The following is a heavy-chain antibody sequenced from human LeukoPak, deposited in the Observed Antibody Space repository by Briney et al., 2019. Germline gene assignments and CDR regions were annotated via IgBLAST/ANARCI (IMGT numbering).Heavy chain of an antibody. J-gene: IGHJ5*02. CDR3: ARHRGYSYGLSGWFDP. CDR2: IYPGDSDI. D-gene: IGHD5-18*01. V-gene: IGHV5-51*01. Sequence: GESLKISCWDSGSSFTSYWIGWVRQMPGKGLEWMGIIYPGDSDIRYSPSFQGQVTISADKSISTAYLQWSSLRASDTAIYYCARHRGYSYGLSGWFDPWGQGTLVTVSS. CDR1: GSSFTSYW.